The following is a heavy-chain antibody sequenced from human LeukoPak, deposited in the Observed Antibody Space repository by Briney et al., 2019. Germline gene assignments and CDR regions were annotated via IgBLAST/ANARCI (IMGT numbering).Heavy chain of an antibody. CDR3: ARHRDGYCFDY. Sequence: SETLSLTCTVSGGSISNYYWSWIRQPPGKGLEWIGYIYYSGSTNYNPSLKSRVTISVDTSKNQFSLKLSSVTAADTAVYYCARHRDGYCFDYWGQGTLVTVSS. D-gene: IGHD5-24*01. V-gene: IGHV4-59*08. J-gene: IGHJ4*02. CDR1: GGSISNYY. CDR2: IYYSGST.